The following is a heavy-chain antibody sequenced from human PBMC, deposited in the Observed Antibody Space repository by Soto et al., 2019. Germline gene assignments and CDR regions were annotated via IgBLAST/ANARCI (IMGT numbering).Heavy chain of an antibody. J-gene: IGHJ4*02. V-gene: IGHV1-2*02. CDR1: GYTFTGYY. CDR3: ARDQKRILGYCSSTSCYTLNY. D-gene: IGHD2-2*02. CDR2: INPNSGGT. Sequence: GASVKVSCKASGYTFTGYYMHWVRQAPGHGLEWMGWINPNSGGTNYAQKFQGRVTMTRDTSISTAYMELSRLRSDDTAVYYCARDQKRILGYCSSTSCYTLNYWGQVTLGTVSS.